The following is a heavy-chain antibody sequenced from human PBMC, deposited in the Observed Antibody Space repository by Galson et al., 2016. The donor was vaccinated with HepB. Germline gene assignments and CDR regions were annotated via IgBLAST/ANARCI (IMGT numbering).Heavy chain of an antibody. CDR2: INSDGTIS. J-gene: IGHJ5*02. Sequence: SLRLSCAASGFAFSSHWMHWVRQDLGKGLMWVSRINSDGTISKYADSVKGRFTISRDNAKNTLYLQMNSPRAEDTAVYFCVRDHSVVPTTAYNWFDPWGRGTLVTVSS. D-gene: IGHD4-23*01. CDR3: VRDHSVVPTTAYNWFDP. CDR1: GFAFSSHW. V-gene: IGHV3-74*01.